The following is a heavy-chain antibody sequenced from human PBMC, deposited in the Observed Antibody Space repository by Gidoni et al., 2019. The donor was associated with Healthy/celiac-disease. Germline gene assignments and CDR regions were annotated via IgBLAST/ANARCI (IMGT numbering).Heavy chain of an antibody. CDR3: APSGAWERRNYYYYGMDV. Sequence: QRLGSGGVLVNPGGSLVLSCAPFGSPFRAYTRNWVRQAPGKGLEWVSSISSSSSYIYYADSVKGRFTISRDNAKNSLYLQMNSLRAEDTAVYYCAPSGAWERRNYYYYGMDVWGQGTTVTVSS. D-gene: IGHD3-16*01. J-gene: IGHJ6*02. CDR2: ISSSSSYI. CDR1: GSPFRAYT. V-gene: IGHV3-21*01.